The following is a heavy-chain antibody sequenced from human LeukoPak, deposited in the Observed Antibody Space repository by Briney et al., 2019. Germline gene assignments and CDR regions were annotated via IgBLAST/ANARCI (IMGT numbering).Heavy chain of an antibody. V-gene: IGHV3-30*18. CDR2: ISYDGSNK. Sequence: AVISYDGSNKYYADSVKGRFTISRDNSKNTLYLQMNSLRAEDTAVYYCAKDYYYYGMDVWGQGTTVTVSS. J-gene: IGHJ6*02. CDR3: AKDYYYYGMDV.